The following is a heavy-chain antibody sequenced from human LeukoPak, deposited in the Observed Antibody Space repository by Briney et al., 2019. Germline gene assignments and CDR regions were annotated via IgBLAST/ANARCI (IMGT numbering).Heavy chain of an antibody. V-gene: IGHV3-66*01. D-gene: IGHD1-26*01. J-gene: IGHJ2*01. Sequence: GGSLRLSCAASGFTVSSSYMSWVRQAPGKGLEWVSVIYSGGSTYYADSVKGRFTISRDNSKNTLYLQMNSLRAEDTAVYYCARDLLYSGSYSWYFDLWGRGTPVTVSS. CDR1: GFTVSSSY. CDR3: ARDLLYSGSYSWYFDL. CDR2: IYSGGST.